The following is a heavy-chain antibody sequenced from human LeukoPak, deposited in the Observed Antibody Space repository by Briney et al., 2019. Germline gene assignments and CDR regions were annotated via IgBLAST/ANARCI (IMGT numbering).Heavy chain of an antibody. CDR1: GLTVSSNY. CDR3: ARASGWTHYFDY. D-gene: IGHD6-19*01. Sequence: GGSLRLSCAASGLTVSSNYMSWVRQAPGKGLEWVAFISYDGSNKYYADSVKGRFTISRDNSKNTLYLQMNSLRAEDTAVYYCARASGWTHYFDYWGQGTLVTVSS. J-gene: IGHJ4*02. V-gene: IGHV3-30*03. CDR2: ISYDGSNK.